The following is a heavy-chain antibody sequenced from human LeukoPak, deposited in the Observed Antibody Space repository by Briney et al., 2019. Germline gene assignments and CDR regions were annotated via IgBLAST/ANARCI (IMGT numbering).Heavy chain of an antibody. CDR3: AKSYNGYESKPDY. J-gene: IGHJ4*02. Sequence: GGSLRLSCAASGFTFSSYAMSWVRQAPGKGLEWVSSISNSGGRTFYTDSVKGRFTISRDNSKITLYLQMNSLRAEDTAVYYCAKSYNGYESKPDYWGQGNLVTVSS. V-gene: IGHV3-23*01. CDR2: ISNSGGRT. CDR1: GFTFSSYA. D-gene: IGHD5-12*01.